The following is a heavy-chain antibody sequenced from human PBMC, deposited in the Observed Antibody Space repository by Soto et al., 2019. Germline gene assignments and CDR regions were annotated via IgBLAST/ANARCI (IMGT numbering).Heavy chain of an antibody. V-gene: IGHV4-59*11. D-gene: IGHD4-17*01. CDR1: GGSISSHY. CDR3: ARVGATVTSQALGFDH. J-gene: IGHJ4*02. Sequence: SETLSLTCTVSGGSISSHYWSWVRQPPGKGLEWIGYLYYTGSTNYNASLKSQVTMSLDTSKNQFSLMLTSVTTADTAVYYCARVGATVTSQALGFDHWGQGILVTVSS. CDR2: LYYTGST.